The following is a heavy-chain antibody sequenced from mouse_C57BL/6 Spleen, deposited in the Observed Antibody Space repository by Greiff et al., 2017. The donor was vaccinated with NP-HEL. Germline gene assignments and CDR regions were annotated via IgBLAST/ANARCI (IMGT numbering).Heavy chain of an antibody. J-gene: IGHJ1*03. CDR1: GFTFSDYG. D-gene: IGHD2-4*01. V-gene: IGHV5-17*01. CDR2: ISSGSSTI. Sequence: DVKLVESGGGLVKPGGSLKLSCAASGFTFSDYGMHWVRQAPEKGLEWVAYISSGSSTIYYADTVKGRFTISRDNAKNTLFLQMTSLRSEDTAMDYCARSEGDDYDGYFDVWGTGTTVTVSS. CDR3: ARSEGDDYDGYFDV.